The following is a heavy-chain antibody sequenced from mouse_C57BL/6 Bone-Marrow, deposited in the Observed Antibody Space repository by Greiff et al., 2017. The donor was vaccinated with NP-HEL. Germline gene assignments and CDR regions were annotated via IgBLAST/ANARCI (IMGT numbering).Heavy chain of an antibody. V-gene: IGHV1-80*01. CDR3: AREDYYGSSHWYFDG. J-gene: IGHJ1*03. Sequence: QVQLQQSGAELVKPGASVKISCKASGYAFSSYWMNWVKQRPGKGLEWIGQIYPGDGDTNYNGKFKGKATLTADKSSSTAYMQLSSLTSEDSAVYFCAREDYYGSSHWYFDGWGTGTTVTVSS. CDR2: IYPGDGDT. D-gene: IGHD1-1*01. CDR1: GYAFSSYW.